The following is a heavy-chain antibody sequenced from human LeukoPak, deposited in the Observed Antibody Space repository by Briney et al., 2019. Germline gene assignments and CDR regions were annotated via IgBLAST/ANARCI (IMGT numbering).Heavy chain of an antibody. CDR3: ARQGHSSSWYGGPLNY. Sequence: SETLSLTCTISGGSISSYYWSWIRQPPGKGLEWIGYIYYSGSTNYNPSLKSRVTISVDTSKNQFSLKLSSVTAADTAVYYCARQGHSSSWYGGPLNYWGQGTLVTVSS. D-gene: IGHD6-13*01. CDR2: IYYSGST. J-gene: IGHJ4*02. V-gene: IGHV4-59*08. CDR1: GGSISSYY.